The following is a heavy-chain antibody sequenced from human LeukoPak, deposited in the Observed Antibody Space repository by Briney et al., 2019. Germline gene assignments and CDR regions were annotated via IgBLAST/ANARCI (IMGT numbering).Heavy chain of an antibody. D-gene: IGHD4-17*01. J-gene: IGHJ1*01. CDR2: ISAYNGNT. CDR1: GCTFTSYG. CDR3: ARVYGEAQQKYFQY. V-gene: IGHV1-18*01. Sequence: ASVKVSCKASGCTFTSYGISWVRQAPGQGLEWMGWISAYNGNTNYAQKLQGRVTMTTDTSTSTAYMELRSLRSDDTAVYYCARVYGEAQQKYFQYWGQGTLVTVSS.